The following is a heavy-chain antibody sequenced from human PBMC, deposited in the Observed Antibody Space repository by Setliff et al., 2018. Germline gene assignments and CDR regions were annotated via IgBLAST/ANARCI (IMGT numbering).Heavy chain of an antibody. D-gene: IGHD3-22*01. V-gene: IGHV1-69*10. CDR2: IIPVLGMT. Sequence: GASVKVSCKASGDPFNAYGVSWVRQAPGQGLEWMGAIIPVLGMTDYAQKFQGRLTITADQSTTTVYMELSSLRFDDTALYYCARASWGDDYDSLYTWFDPWGQGSLVT. CDR3: ARASWGDDYDSLYTWFDP. J-gene: IGHJ5*02. CDR1: GDPFNAYG.